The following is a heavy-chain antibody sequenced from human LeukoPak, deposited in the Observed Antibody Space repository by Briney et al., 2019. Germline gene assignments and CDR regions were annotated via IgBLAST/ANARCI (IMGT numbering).Heavy chain of an antibody. CDR3: ASTQLWGVYYYYGMDV. CDR2: IYTSGST. Sequence: PSETLSLTCTVSGGSISSYYWSWIRQPAGKGLEGIGRIYTSGSTNYNPSLKSRVTMSVDTSKNQFSLKLSSVTAADTAVYYCASTQLWGVYYYYGMDVWGQGTTVTVSS. D-gene: IGHD5-18*01. J-gene: IGHJ6*02. V-gene: IGHV4-4*07. CDR1: GGSISSYY.